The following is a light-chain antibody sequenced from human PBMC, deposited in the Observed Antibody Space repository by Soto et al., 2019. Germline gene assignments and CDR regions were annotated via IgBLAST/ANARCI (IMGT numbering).Light chain of an antibody. CDR1: QSVSSTY. Sequence: EIVLTQSPGTLSLSPGERVTLSCRASQSVSSTYLAWYQQKPGQAPRLLIYGASSRATGIPDRFSGSGSGTVFTLTIIRLEPEDFAVYYCQQFGSSPLYTFGQGTKLETK. J-gene: IGKJ2*01. CDR2: GAS. CDR3: QQFGSSPLYT. V-gene: IGKV3-20*01.